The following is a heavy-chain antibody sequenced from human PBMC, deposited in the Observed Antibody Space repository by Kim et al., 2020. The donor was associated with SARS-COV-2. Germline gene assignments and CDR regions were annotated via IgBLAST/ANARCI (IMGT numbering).Heavy chain of an antibody. CDR1: GGSISSGGYY. D-gene: IGHD3-22*01. CDR2: IYYSGSP. CDR3: AGNIGNNMIVVVTGWFDP. J-gene: IGHJ5*02. V-gene: IGHV4-31*03. Sequence: SETLYLTCTVSGGSISSGGYYWSWIRQHQGKGLEWIGYIYYSGSPYYNPSLKSRVTISVDTSKNQVSLKLSSVTAADTAVYYCAGNIGNNMIVVVTGWFDPWGQGTLVTVSS.